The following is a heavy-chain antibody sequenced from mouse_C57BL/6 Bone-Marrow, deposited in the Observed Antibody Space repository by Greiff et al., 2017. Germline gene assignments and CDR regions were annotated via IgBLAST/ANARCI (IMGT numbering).Heavy chain of an antibody. J-gene: IGHJ3*01. CDR3: AGLPFAY. V-gene: IGHV1-55*01. CDR2: IYPGSGST. Sequence: QVQLQQPGAELVKPGASVKMSCKASGYTFTSYWITWVKQRPGQGLEWIGDIYPGSGSTNYNEKFKSKAKLTEDTSSSTAYMQLSSLTSEDSAVYYCAGLPFAYWGQGTLVTVSA. CDR1: GYTFTSYW. D-gene: IGHD3-1*01.